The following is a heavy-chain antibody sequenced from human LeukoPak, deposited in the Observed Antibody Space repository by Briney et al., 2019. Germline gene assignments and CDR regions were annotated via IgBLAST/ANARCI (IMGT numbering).Heavy chain of an antibody. Sequence: QPGRSLRLSCSASGFTFSSYGMHWVRQAPGKGLEWGAVIWYDGSNKYYADSVKGRFTISRDNSKNTLYLQMNSLRAEDTAVYYCAGDYGEYYYGMDVWGQGTTVTVSS. J-gene: IGHJ6*02. CDR1: GFTFSSYG. CDR3: AGDYGEYYYGMDV. D-gene: IGHD4-17*01. CDR2: IWYDGSNK. V-gene: IGHV3-33*01.